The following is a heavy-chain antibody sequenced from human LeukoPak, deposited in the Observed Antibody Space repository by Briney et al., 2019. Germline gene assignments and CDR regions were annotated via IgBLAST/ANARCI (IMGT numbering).Heavy chain of an antibody. CDR3: VRDWGFDY. V-gene: IGHV3-30*04. D-gene: IGHD3-16*01. CDR1: GFTFRNYA. J-gene: IGHJ4*02. Sequence: GGSLRLSCAASGFTFRNYAMHWVHQAPGKGLEWVTSISYDGSKKFHADSVRGRFTISRDNSKSTLDLQMGSLRDEDTAVYFCVRDWGFDYWGQGTLVTVSS. CDR2: ISYDGSKK.